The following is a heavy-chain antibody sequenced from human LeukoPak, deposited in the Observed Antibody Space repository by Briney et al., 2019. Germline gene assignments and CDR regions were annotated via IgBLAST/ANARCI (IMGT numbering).Heavy chain of an antibody. D-gene: IGHD3-3*01. J-gene: IGHJ4*02. V-gene: IGHV1-8*01. Sequence: ASVKVSCKASGYTFTSYDINWVRQATGQGLEWMGWMNPNSGNTGCAQKFQGRVTMTRNTSISTAYMELSSLRSEDTAVYYCARGGSPIFGVVTYDYWGQGTLVTVSS. CDR1: GYTFTSYD. CDR3: ARGGSPIFGVVTYDY. CDR2: MNPNSGNT.